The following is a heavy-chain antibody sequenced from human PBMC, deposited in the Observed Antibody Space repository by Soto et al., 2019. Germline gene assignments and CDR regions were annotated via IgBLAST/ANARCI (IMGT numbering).Heavy chain of an antibody. CDR2: IYYSGTT. D-gene: IGHD3-10*01. V-gene: IGHV4-59*01. Sequence: SETLSLTCAVSGGSISSYSWSWIRQPPGKGLEWIGYIYYSGTTSYNPSLNSRVTISVDTSKNQFSLKLNSVTAADTAVYYCARESYYGSGATVVGYWGLGTLVTVSS. CDR1: GGSISSYS. CDR3: ARESYYGSGATVVGY. J-gene: IGHJ4*02.